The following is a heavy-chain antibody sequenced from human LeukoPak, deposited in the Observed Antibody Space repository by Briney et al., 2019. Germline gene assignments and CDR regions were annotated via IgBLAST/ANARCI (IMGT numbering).Heavy chain of an antibody. CDR2: IYYSGST. CDR1: GGSISSYY. CDR3: ARVWLTPSPFDY. V-gene: IGHV4-59*12. Sequence: SETLSPTCTVSGGSISSYYWSWIRQPPGKGLEWIGYIYYSGSTNYNPSLKSRVTISVDTSKNQFSLKLSSVTAADTAVYYCARVWLTPSPFDYWGQGTLVTVSS. J-gene: IGHJ4*02. D-gene: IGHD5-24*01.